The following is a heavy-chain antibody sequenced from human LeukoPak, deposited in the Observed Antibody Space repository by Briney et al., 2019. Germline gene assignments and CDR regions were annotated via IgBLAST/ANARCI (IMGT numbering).Heavy chain of an antibody. Sequence: ASVTVSCKTSGYIFTDYYIHWVRQAPGQGLEWMGWINPKTGDTKTAQKFQRWVTMTRDTAISTAYMELNRLALDDTAVYYCARVVYSHGYCDRVTCPNWFDPWGQGTLVTVSS. D-gene: IGHD2-2*03. V-gene: IGHV1-2*04. CDR1: GYIFTDYY. CDR2: INPKTGDT. CDR3: ARVVYSHGYCDRVTCPNWFDP. J-gene: IGHJ5*02.